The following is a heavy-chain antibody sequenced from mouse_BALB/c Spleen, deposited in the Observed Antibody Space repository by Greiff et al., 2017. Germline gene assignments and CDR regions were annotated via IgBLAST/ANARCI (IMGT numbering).Heavy chain of an antibody. J-gene: IGHJ3*01. D-gene: IGHD2-3*01. V-gene: IGHV14-1*02. CDR1: GFNIKDYY. Sequence: EVKLMESGAELVRPGALVKLSCKASGFNIKDYYMHWVKQRPEQGLEWIGWIDPENGNTIYDPKFQGKASITADTSSNTAYLQLSSLTSEDTAVYYCARLYDGYYVPFAYWGQGTLVTVSA. CDR3: ARLYDGYYVPFAY. CDR2: IDPENGNT.